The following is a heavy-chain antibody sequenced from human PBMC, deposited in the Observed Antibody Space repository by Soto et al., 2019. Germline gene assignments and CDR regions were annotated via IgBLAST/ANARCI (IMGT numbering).Heavy chain of an antibody. J-gene: IGHJ4*02. CDR3: ARESSRVYLLA. D-gene: IGHD3-9*01. Sequence: PPETLSLTCTVSAGSISSGGYYWSWIRQHPGNGLEGIGYIYYSGSTYYNPSLKSRVTISVDTSKNQFSLKLSSVTAADTAAYYCARESSRVYLLAWGQGTLVTVSS. CDR2: IYYSGST. V-gene: IGHV4-31*03. CDR1: AGSISSGGYY.